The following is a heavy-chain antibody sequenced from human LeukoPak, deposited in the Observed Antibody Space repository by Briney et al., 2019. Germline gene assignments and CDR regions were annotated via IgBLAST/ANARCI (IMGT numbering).Heavy chain of an antibody. V-gene: IGHV4-59*01. CDR3: ARWSSGGFDY. D-gene: IGHD2-15*01. CDR2: VYYSGSP. CDR1: GGSISSYF. J-gene: IGHJ4*02. Sequence: SETLSLICTVSGGSISSYFWSWIRQPPGMGLEWIGYVYYSGSPNYNPSLKSRVTISVDTSKNQFSLRLRSVTAADTAVYYCARWSSGGFDYWGQGTLVTVSS.